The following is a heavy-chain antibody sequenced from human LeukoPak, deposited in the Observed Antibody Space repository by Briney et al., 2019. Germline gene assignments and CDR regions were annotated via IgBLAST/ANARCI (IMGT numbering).Heavy chain of an antibody. D-gene: IGHD5-24*01. CDR3: AADGYSSPFDH. Sequence: GGSLRLSCAASGFIFSNYWMNWVRQTPGKGLEWVANIKKDGSEKYYVDSVRGRFTISRDNAKNSLYLQMNSLRAEDTAVYYCAADGYSSPFDHWGQGTLVTVSS. CDR2: IKKDGSEK. J-gene: IGHJ4*02. V-gene: IGHV3-7*01. CDR1: GFIFSNYW.